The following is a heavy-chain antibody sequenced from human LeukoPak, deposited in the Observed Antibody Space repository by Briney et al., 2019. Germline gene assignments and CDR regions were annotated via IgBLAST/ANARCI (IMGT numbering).Heavy chain of an antibody. Sequence: TSETLSLTCAVYGGSFSGYYWSWIRHPPGKGLEWIGEINHSGSTNYNPSLKSRVTISVDTSKNQFSLKLSSVTAAHTAVYYCARGRGSYDILTGYRYFDYWGQGTLVTVSS. V-gene: IGHV4-34*01. CDR3: ARGRGSYDILTGYRYFDY. CDR2: INHSGST. J-gene: IGHJ4*02. CDR1: GGSFSGYY. D-gene: IGHD3-9*01.